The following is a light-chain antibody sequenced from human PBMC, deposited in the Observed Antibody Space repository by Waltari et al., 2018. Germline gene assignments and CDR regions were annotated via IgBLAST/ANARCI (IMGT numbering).Light chain of an antibody. Sequence: QSALTQPASVSGSPGQSIPISCTGTSSDIGYYNLFSWYQPDPGKAPKVIIYEVNKRPSGVSNRFSGSKSGNTASLTISGLQAEDEADYYCCSYIGDSAWVFGGGTKVTVL. J-gene: IGLJ3*02. CDR3: CSYIGDSAWV. CDR2: EVN. CDR1: SSDIGYYNL. V-gene: IGLV2-23*02.